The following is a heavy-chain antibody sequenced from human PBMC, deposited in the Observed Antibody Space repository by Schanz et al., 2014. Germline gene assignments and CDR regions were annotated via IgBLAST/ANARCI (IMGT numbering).Heavy chain of an antibody. CDR1: GFTFSTYA. CDR3: ASGVHVSSLQKGLQF. J-gene: IGHJ1*01. V-gene: IGHV3-48*01. D-gene: IGHD3-10*01. Sequence: EVQLLESGGGLVQPGTSLILSCSVSGFTFSTYAMSWVRQAPGKGLEWVSYIATSSSTRHYADSVKGRVTISRNNAKNSVSLQMRRLRVEDTAVYYCASGVHVSSLQKGLQFWGRGTLVIVSS. CDR2: IATSSSTR.